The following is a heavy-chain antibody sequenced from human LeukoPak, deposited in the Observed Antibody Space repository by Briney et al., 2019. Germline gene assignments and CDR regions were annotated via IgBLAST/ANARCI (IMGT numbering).Heavy chain of an antibody. V-gene: IGHV3-20*04. D-gene: IGHD3-22*01. Sequence: GESLKISCAASGFTFDDYGMGWVRQAPGKGLEWVSGINWNGGSTGYADSVKGRFTISRDNAKNSLYLQMNSLRAEDTALYYCARRDSSGYYYFDYWGQGTLVTVSS. CDR1: GFTFDDYG. J-gene: IGHJ4*02. CDR3: ARRDSSGYYYFDY. CDR2: INWNGGST.